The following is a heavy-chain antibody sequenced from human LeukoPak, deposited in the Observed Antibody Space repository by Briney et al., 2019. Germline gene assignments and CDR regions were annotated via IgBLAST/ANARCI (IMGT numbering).Heavy chain of an antibody. V-gene: IGHV4-34*01. CDR1: GGSFSGYY. Sequence: SETLSLTCAVYGGSFSGYYWSWIRQPPGKGLEWIGEINHSGSTNYNPSLKSRVTISVDTSKNQFSLKLSSVTAADTAVYYCARGRMKDYYDSSGYRGRYAFDIWGQGTMVTVSS. CDR3: ARGRMKDYYDSSGYRGRYAFDI. D-gene: IGHD3-22*01. CDR2: INHSGST. J-gene: IGHJ3*02.